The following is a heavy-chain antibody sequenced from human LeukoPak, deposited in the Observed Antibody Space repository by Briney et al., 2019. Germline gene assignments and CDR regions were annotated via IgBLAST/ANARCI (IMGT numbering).Heavy chain of an antibody. V-gene: IGHV1-2*02. CDR2: INPNSGGT. J-gene: IGHJ4*02. D-gene: IGHD2-21*02. CDR1: GYTFTGHY. CDR3: TRGDCGGDCLIIDY. Sequence: ASVKVSCKPSGYTFTGHYIHWARQAPGQGPEWMGWINPNSGGTNYAQKFQGRVTMTRDTSISTAYMELSSLTSDDTAVYYCTRGDCGGDCLIIDYWGQGTLVTVSS.